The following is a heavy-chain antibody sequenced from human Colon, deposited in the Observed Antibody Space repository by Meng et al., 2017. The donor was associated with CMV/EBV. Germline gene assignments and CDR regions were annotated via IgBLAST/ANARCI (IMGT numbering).Heavy chain of an antibody. Sequence: GESLKISCAASGFTFSSHAMSWVRQAPGKGLEWVSGFSRGGENSYYADSVRGRFTISRDISKSTLYLQIDSLRAEDTALYYCAKGSTDGFNGLFDSWGQGALVTVSS. CDR2: FSRGGENS. CDR3: AKGSTDGFNGLFDS. V-gene: IGHV3-23*01. D-gene: IGHD5-24*01. J-gene: IGHJ4*02. CDR1: GFTFSSHA.